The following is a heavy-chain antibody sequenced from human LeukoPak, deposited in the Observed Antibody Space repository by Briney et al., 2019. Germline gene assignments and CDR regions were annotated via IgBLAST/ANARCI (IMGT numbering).Heavy chain of an antibody. D-gene: IGHD3-10*01. CDR2: IYYSGST. J-gene: IGHJ6*02. Sequence: SETLSLTCTVSGGSLSSYYWSWIRQPPGKGLEWIGYIYYSGSTNYNPSLKSRVTISVDTSKNQFSLKLSSVTAADTAVYYCARHGHRGYGSGSYYTRPNYYCGMDVWGQGTTVTVSS. CDR1: GGSLSSYY. CDR3: ARHGHRGYGSGSYYTRPNYYCGMDV. V-gene: IGHV4-59*08.